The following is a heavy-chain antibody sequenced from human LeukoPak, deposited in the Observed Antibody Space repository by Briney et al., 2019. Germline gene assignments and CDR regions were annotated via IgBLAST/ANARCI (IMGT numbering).Heavy chain of an antibody. CDR2: IYYSGST. D-gene: IGHD2-15*01. CDR3: ARHVVAATQDWFDP. V-gene: IGHV4-39*01. Sequence: SETLSLTCTVSGGSISSSSYYWGWIRQPPGKGLDWIGSIYYSGSTYYNPSLKSRVTISVDTSKNQFSLKLSSVTAADTAVYYCARHVVAATQDWFDPWGQGTLVTVSS. CDR1: GGSISSSSYY. J-gene: IGHJ5*02.